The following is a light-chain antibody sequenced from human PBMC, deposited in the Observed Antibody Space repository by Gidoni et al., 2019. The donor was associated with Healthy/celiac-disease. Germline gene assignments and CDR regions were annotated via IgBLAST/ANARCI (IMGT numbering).Light chain of an antibody. CDR1: SSDVGGYNY. Sequence: QSDLTQPASVSGSPGQSITISCTGHSSDVGGYNYVSWYQQHPGKAPKLMIYEVSNRPSWVSNRFSGSKSGNTASLTISGLQAEDEADYYCSSYTSSSTVVFGGGTKLTVL. V-gene: IGLV2-14*01. CDR2: EVS. J-gene: IGLJ2*01. CDR3: SSYTSSSTVV.